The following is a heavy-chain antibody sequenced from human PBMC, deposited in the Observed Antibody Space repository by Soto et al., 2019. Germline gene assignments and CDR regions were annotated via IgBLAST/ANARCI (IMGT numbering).Heavy chain of an antibody. D-gene: IGHD3-9*01. V-gene: IGHV3-33*01. CDR2: IWYDGSNK. CDR1: GFAFSSYG. J-gene: IGHJ4*02. Sequence: PGGSLRLSCAASGFAFSSYGMHWVRQAPGKGLEWVAVIWYDGSNKYYADSVKGRFTISRDNSKNTLYLQMNSLRAEDTAVYYCAREGLRDTFDYWGQGTLVTVSS. CDR3: AREGLRDTFDY.